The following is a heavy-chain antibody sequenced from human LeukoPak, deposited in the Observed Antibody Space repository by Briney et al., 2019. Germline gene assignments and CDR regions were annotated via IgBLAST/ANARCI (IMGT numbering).Heavy chain of an antibody. V-gene: IGHV3-23*01. CDR2: ISGSGGST. J-gene: IGHJ4*02. CDR3: AKGGGYSYGYYYFDY. Sequence: GGSLRLSCAASGFTFSSYAMSWVRQAPGKGLEWVSGISGSGGSTNYADSVKGRFTISRDNSKNTLYLQMNSLRAEDTAVYYCAKGGGYSYGYYYFDYWGQGTLVTVSS. CDR1: GFTFSSYA. D-gene: IGHD5-18*01.